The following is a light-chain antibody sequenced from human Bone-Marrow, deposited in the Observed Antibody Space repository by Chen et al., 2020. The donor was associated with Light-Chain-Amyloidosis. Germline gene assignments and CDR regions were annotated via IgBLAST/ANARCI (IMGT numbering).Light chain of an antibody. CDR1: SSDVGGDNH. V-gene: IGLV2-14*01. Sequence: QSALPQPPSWSGSPGQSITIPGTGTSSDVGGDNHVSWYQQHPDKAPKLMIYEVTNRPSWVPDRFSGSKSDNTASLTISGLQTENEADYFCSSYTITNTLVFGSGTRVTVL. J-gene: IGLJ1*01. CDR2: EVT. CDR3: SSYTITNTLV.